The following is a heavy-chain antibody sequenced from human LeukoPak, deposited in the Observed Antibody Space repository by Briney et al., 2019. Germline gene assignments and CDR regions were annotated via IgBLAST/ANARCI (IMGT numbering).Heavy chain of an antibody. Sequence: GGSLRLSCAASGFTFSSYAMSWVRQAPGKGLVWVSRINTDGSSTSYADSVKGRFTISRDNAKNTLYLQMNSLRAEDTAVYYCARDTGYSSGWYLWGLGYMDVWGKGTTVTVSS. V-gene: IGHV3-74*01. CDR3: ARDTGYSSGWYLWGLGYMDV. J-gene: IGHJ6*03. CDR2: INTDGSST. D-gene: IGHD6-19*01. CDR1: GFTFSSYA.